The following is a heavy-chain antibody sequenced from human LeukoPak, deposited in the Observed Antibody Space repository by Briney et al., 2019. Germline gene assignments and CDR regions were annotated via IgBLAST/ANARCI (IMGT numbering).Heavy chain of an antibody. D-gene: IGHD1-20*01. J-gene: IGHJ4*02. CDR2: ISYDGSNK. CDR3: AKDGVNWNSFDY. V-gene: IGHV3-30*04. Sequence: GRSLRLSCAASGFTFSNYAMHWVRQAPGKGLEWVAVISYDGSNKYYADSVKGRFTISRDNSKNTLYLQMNSLRAEGTAVYYCAKDGVNWNSFDYWGQGTLVTVSS. CDR1: GFTFSNYA.